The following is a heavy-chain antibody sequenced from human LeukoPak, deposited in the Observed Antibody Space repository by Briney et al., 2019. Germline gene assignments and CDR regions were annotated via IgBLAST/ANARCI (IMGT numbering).Heavy chain of an antibody. V-gene: IGHV3-21*01. CDR3: AIAVIAVAGRCFDY. J-gene: IGHJ4*02. D-gene: IGHD6-19*01. CDR1: GFTFSSYS. CDR2: ISSSSSYI. Sequence: GGSLRLSCAASGFTFSSYSMNWVRQAPGKGLEWVSSISSSSSYIYYADSVKGRFTISRDNAKNSLYLQMNSLRAEDTAVYYCAIAVIAVAGRCFDYWGQGTLVTVSS.